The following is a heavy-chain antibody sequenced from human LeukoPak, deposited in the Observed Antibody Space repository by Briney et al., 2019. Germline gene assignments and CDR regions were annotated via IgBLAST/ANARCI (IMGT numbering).Heavy chain of an antibody. Sequence: RSGGSLRLSCAASGFTFSSYGMHWVRQAPGKGLEWVAVIWYDGSNKYYADSVKGRFTISRDNSKNTLYLQMNSLRAEDTAVYYCAKDYVVLGWYFDLWGRGTLVTVSS. V-gene: IGHV3-30*02. CDR2: IWYDGSNK. D-gene: IGHD3-16*01. CDR3: AKDYVVLGWYFDL. J-gene: IGHJ2*01. CDR1: GFTFSSYG.